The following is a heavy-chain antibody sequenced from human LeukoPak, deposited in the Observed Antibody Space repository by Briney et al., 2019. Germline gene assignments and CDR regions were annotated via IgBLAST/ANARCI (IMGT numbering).Heavy chain of an antibody. CDR1: GFTFSSYS. J-gene: IGHJ5*02. Sequence: PGGSLRLSCAASGFTFSSYSMNWVRQAPGKGLEWVSYISSSSSTIYYTDSVKGRFTISRDNAKNSLYLQMNSLRAEDTAVYYCARAGTTVTTIDNWFDPWGQGTLVTVSS. CDR2: ISSSSSTI. CDR3: ARAGTTVTTIDNWFDP. D-gene: IGHD4-11*01. V-gene: IGHV3-48*04.